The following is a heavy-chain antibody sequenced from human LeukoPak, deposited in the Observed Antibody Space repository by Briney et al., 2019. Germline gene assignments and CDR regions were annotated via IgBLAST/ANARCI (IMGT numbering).Heavy chain of an antibody. D-gene: IGHD3-22*01. CDR3: ARGILRDYYDSSGFYHRGGVGY. CDR1: GGSISSSSYY. Sequence: SETLSLTCTVSGGSISSSSYYWGWIRQPPGKGLEWIGHIHTSGTMNYNASLKGRVRISVETSKNQFSLRLSSVTAADTAVYFCARGILRDYYDSSGFYHRGGVGYWGQGTLVTVSS. CDR2: IHTSGTM. V-gene: IGHV4-61*05. J-gene: IGHJ4*02.